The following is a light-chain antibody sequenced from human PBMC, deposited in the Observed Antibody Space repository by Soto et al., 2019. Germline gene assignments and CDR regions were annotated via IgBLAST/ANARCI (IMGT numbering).Light chain of an antibody. J-gene: IGKJ2*01. CDR3: QQYGSSPGT. Sequence: EIVLTQSPGTLSLSPGERATLSCWASQSVSFSYLAWYQQKPGQAPRLLIYGASSRAAGIPNMFSGSGSGTDFTLTISRLEPEDFAVYYCQQYGSSPGTFGQGTKLEIK. CDR2: GAS. V-gene: IGKV3-20*01. CDR1: QSVSFSY.